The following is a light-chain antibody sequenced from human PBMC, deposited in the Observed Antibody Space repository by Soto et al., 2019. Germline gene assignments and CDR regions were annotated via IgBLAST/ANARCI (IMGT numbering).Light chain of an antibody. CDR1: QSISSW. CDR3: QQYNSYSPT. V-gene: IGKV1-5*01. CDR2: DAS. Sequence: DIQMTQSPSNLSASVGDRVTITCRASQSISSWLAWYQQKPGKAPKLLIYDASSLESGVPSRFSGSGSGTEFTLTISSLQPDDFATYYCQQYNSYSPTFGQGTKLEIK. J-gene: IGKJ2*01.